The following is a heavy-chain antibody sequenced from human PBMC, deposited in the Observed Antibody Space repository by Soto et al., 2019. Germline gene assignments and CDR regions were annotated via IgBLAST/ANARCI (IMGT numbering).Heavy chain of an antibody. CDR1: GFTFSSYA. J-gene: IGHJ4*02. D-gene: IGHD3-10*01. CDR3: AKDLPYSVWFGPYYFDY. CDR2: ISGSGGST. Sequence: EVQLLESGGGLVQPGGSLRLSCAASGFTFSSYAMSWVRQALGKGLAWVTAISGSGGSTYYAASAKSRFPISRDNSKNTLYLEMNGLRAEDTAVYYCAKDLPYSVWFGPYYFDYWGQGTLVTLSS. V-gene: IGHV3-23*01.